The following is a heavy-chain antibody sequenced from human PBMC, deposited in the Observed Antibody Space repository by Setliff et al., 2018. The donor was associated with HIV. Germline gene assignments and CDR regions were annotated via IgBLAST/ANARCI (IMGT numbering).Heavy chain of an antibody. D-gene: IGHD2-21*02. CDR1: GGSFSSHY. CDR3: AREGRGDWSYYFDY. J-gene: IGHJ4*02. CDR2: FYYSGST. V-gene: IGHV4-59*11. Sequence: LSLTCTVSGGSFSSHYWSWIRQPPGKGLEWIGSFYYSGSTNNNPSLKSRVSISVDTSKNQFSLKLSSVTAADTAVYYCAREGRGDWSYYFDYWGQGTLVTVSS.